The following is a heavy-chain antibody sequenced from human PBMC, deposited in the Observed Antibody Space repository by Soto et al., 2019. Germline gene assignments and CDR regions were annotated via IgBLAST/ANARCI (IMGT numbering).Heavy chain of an antibody. CDR3: TTVYTYDFWSGYYVGPGVPYFDY. D-gene: IGHD3-3*01. Sequence: GGSLRLSCAASGFTFSNAWMSWVRQAPGKGLEWVGRIKSKTDGGTTDYAAPVKGRFTISRDDSKNTLYLQMNSLKTEDTAVYYCTTVYTYDFWSGYYVGPGVPYFDYWGQGTLVTVSS. V-gene: IGHV3-15*01. CDR1: GFTFSNAW. J-gene: IGHJ4*02. CDR2: IKSKTDGGTT.